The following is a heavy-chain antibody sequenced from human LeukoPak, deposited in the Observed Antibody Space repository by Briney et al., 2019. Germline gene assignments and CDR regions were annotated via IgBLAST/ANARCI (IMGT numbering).Heavy chain of an antibody. CDR2: IYSRGST. D-gene: IGHD3-22*01. CDR3: ARVPDSSGYPYYFDY. J-gene: IGHJ4*02. CDR1: GGSISSSNYY. V-gene: IGHV4-39*07. Sequence: PSETLSLTCIVSGGSISSSNYYWGWIRQSPGTGLEWIGSIYSRGSTYYNPSLKSRVIVSSDMSKNQFSLMLNSVTAADTAVYYCARVPDSSGYPYYFDYWGQGTLVTVSS.